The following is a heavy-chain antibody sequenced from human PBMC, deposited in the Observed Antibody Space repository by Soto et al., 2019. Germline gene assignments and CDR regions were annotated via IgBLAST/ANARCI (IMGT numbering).Heavy chain of an antibody. CDR3: ASGVDTAMAPAFDH. CDR1: EDTFRSYA. D-gene: IGHD5-18*01. J-gene: IGHJ4*02. V-gene: IGHV1-69*13. CDR2: IIPIFGTA. Sequence: SVKVCCNRSEDTFRSYAIRLVRQAPGQGLEWMGGIIPIFGTANNAQKFQGRVTITADESTSTAYMELSSLRSEDTAVYYCASGVDTAMAPAFDHWGQGTLVTVSS.